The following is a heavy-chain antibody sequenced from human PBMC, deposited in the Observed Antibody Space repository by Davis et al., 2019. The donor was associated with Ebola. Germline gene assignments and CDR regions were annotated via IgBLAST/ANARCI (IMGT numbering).Heavy chain of an antibody. CDR3: ARGVSS. V-gene: IGHV1-69*13. CDR2: IIPTFGTT. CDR1: AGTLSSYG. D-gene: IGHD1-26*01. Sequence: AASVKVSCKTSAGTLSSYGISWVRQAPGQGLEWMGGIIPTFGTTKYAQKFQGRLTITADETPTPAYMELTSLTSEDTAVYYCARGVSSWGRGTLVTVSS. J-gene: IGHJ5*02.